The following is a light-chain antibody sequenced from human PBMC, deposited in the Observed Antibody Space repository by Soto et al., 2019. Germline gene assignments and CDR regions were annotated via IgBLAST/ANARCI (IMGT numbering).Light chain of an antibody. CDR2: DAS. J-gene: IGKJ1*01. CDR3: QHYNTYPWT. Sequence: EILMTQSPATLSVSPGERATLSCRASQSVSSNLAWYQQKPGQPPRLLIYDASTRATGVPARFSGSGSGTEFTLTINSLQPGDFATYYCQHYNTYPWTFGQGTKV. CDR1: QSVSSN. V-gene: IGKV3-15*01.